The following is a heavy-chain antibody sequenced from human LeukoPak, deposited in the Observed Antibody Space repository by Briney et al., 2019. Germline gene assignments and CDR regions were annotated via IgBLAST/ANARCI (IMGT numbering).Heavy chain of an antibody. CDR2: IYTSGST. CDR3: AREYCSGGSCHQRNDAFDI. CDR1: GGSISSYY. Sequence: PSETLSLTCTVSGGSISSYYWSWIRQPAGKGLEWIGRIYTSGSTNYNPSLKSRVTMSVDTSKNQFSLKLSSVTAADTAVYYCAREYCSGGSCHQRNDAFDIWGQGTMVTVSS. V-gene: IGHV4-4*07. D-gene: IGHD2-15*01. J-gene: IGHJ3*02.